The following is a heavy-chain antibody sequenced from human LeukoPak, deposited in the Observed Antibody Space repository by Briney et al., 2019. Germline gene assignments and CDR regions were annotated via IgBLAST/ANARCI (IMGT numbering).Heavy chain of an antibody. CDR2: IYYSGST. CDR3: ASGKGYYFDY. J-gene: IGHJ4*02. CDR1: GGSISSSSYY. Sequence: SETLSLTCTVSGGSISSSSYYWGWIRQPAGKGLEWIGSIYYSGSTYYNPSLKSRVTISVDTSKNQFSLKLSSVTAADTAVYYCASGKGYYFDYWGQGTLVTVSS. V-gene: IGHV4-39*01.